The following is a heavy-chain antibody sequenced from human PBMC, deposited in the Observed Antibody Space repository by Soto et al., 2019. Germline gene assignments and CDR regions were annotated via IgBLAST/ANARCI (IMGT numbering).Heavy chain of an antibody. D-gene: IGHD3-10*01. V-gene: IGHV1-2*04. Sequence: ASVKVSCKASGYTFTGYYMHCVRQAPGQGLEWMGWINPNSGGTNYAQKFQGWVTMTRDTSISTAYMELSRLRSDDTAVYYCARERPRGAFDIWGQGTMVTVSS. CDR3: ARERPRGAFDI. CDR1: GYTFTGYY. J-gene: IGHJ3*02. CDR2: INPNSGGT.